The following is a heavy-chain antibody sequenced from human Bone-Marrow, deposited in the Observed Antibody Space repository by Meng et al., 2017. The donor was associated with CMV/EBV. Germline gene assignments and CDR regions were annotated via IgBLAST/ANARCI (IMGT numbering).Heavy chain of an antibody. CDR2: ISWDGGST. J-gene: IGHJ6*02. Sequence: GGSLRLSCAASGFTFDDYTMHWVRQAPGKGLEWVSLISWDGGSTYYADSVKGRFTISRDNSKNTLYLQMNSLRAEDTAVYYCAKFNEYDDFWSGKQSGMDVWGQGTTVTVSS. CDR3: AKFNEYDDFWSGKQSGMDV. V-gene: IGHV3-43*01. CDR1: GFTFDDYT. D-gene: IGHD3-3*01.